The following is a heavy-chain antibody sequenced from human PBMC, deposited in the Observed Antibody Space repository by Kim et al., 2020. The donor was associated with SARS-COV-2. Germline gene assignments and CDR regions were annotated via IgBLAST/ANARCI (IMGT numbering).Heavy chain of an antibody. Sequence: SETLSLTCAVSGGSLSGFYWYWIRQPPGKGLEWIGEINHSGSTTYNPSLKSRVTMSVDPSKNQFSLRLSSVTAADTAVYYCVRGWVQRSGYDYWDQGRLV. J-gene: IGHJ4*02. V-gene: IGHV4-34*01. CDR1: GGSLSGFY. CDR3: VRGWVQRSGYDY. D-gene: IGHD6-25*01. CDR2: INHSGST.